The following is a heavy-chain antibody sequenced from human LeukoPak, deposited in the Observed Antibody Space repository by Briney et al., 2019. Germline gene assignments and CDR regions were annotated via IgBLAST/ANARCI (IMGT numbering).Heavy chain of an antibody. J-gene: IGHJ4*02. Sequence: SETLSLTCTVSGGSISSGDYYWSWIRQPPGKGLGWIGYIYYSGSTYYNPSLKSRVTISVDTSKNQFSLKLSSVTAADTAVYYCASTARGIAARLFDYWGQGTLVTVSS. CDR2: IYYSGST. CDR3: ASTARGIAARLFDY. CDR1: GGSISSGDYY. V-gene: IGHV4-30-4*08. D-gene: IGHD6-6*01.